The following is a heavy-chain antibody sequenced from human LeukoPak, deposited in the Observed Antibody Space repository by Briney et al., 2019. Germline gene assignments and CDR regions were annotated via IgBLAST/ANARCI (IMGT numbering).Heavy chain of an antibody. CDR1: GGSISSYY. V-gene: IGHV4-59*01. CDR2: IYYSGST. D-gene: IGHD6-13*01. Sequence: SETLSLTCSVSGGSISSYYWSWIRQPPGKGLEWIGYIYYSGSTNYNPSLKSRVTISVDTSESQLSLKLSSVTAADTALYYCARAHTSSWYMDYWGQGTLATVSS. J-gene: IGHJ4*02. CDR3: ARAHTSSWYMDY.